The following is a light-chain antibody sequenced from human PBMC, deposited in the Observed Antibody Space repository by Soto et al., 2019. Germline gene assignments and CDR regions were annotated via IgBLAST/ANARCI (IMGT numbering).Light chain of an antibody. CDR2: GAS. J-gene: IGKJ2*01. CDR1: QSVSIN. CDR3: QPSNSLSPYT. Sequence: EVVMTQSPSTVSVSPGDRATLSCRASQSVSINLARYQQKPGQAPRLLIYGASIRATGTPAMLRCSGSGTEVTLTIRRRLCEGFVAYYCQPSNSLSPYTFGQGTKLEIQ. V-gene: IGKV3-15*01.